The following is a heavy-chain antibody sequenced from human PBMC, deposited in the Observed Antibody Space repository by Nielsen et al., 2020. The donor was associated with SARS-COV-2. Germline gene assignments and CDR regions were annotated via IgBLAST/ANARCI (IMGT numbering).Heavy chain of an antibody. CDR1: GFTFSSYS. CDR2: ISSSSSYI. Sequence: GESLKISCAASGFTFSSYSMNWVRQAPGKGLEWVSSISSSSSYIYYADSVKSRFTISRDNAKNSLYLQMNSLRAEDTAVYYCARWWQQLTLPGTDAFDIWGQGTMVTVSS. J-gene: IGHJ3*02. V-gene: IGHV3-21*01. CDR3: ARWWQQLTLPGTDAFDI. D-gene: IGHD6-13*01.